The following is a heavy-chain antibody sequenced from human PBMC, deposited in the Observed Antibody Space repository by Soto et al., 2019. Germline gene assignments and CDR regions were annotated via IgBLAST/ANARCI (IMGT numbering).Heavy chain of an antibody. Sequence: EASVKVSCKASGGTFSSYAISWVRQAPGQGLEWMGGIIPIFGTANYAQKFQGRVTITADESTSTAYMELSSLRSEDTAVYYCARLHYGSGSYYNLGWLYFDYWGQGTLVTVSS. V-gene: IGHV1-69*13. CDR2: IIPIFGTA. CDR1: GGTFSSYA. CDR3: ARLHYGSGSYYNLGWLYFDY. D-gene: IGHD3-10*01. J-gene: IGHJ4*02.